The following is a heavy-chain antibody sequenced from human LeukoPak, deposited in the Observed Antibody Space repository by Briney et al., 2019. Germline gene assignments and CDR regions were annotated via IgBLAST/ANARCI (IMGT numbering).Heavy chain of an antibody. CDR3: AKAQVGAILHAFDI. CDR2: ITGSGGST. V-gene: IGHV3-23*01. J-gene: IGHJ3*02. D-gene: IGHD1-26*01. CDR1: GFTFSSCA. Sequence: GSPRLSCAASGFTFSSCAMNWVRQAPGKGLEWVSAITGSGGSTYYADSVKGRFTISRDNSKNTLYLQMNSLRAEDTAVYYCAKAQVGAILHAFDIWGQGTMVTVSS.